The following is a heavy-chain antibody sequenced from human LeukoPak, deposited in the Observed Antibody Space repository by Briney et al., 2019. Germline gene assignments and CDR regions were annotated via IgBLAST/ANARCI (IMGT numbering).Heavy chain of an antibody. Sequence: PSETLSPTCTVSGGSISSYYWSWIRQPPGKGLEWIGYIYYSGSTNYNPSLKSRVTISVDTSKNQFSLKLSSVTAADTAVYYCARHPYYGSGSYYYYYGMDVWGQGTTVTVSS. CDR2: IYYSGST. CDR3: ARHPYYGSGSYYYYYGMDV. J-gene: IGHJ6*02. D-gene: IGHD3-10*01. V-gene: IGHV4-59*08. CDR1: GGSISSYY.